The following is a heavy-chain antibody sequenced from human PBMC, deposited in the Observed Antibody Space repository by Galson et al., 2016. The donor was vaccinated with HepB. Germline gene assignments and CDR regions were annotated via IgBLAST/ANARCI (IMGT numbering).Heavy chain of an antibody. CDR1: GFRLSSYS. CDR2: ISAFGTYN. J-gene: IGHJ4*02. Sequence: SLRLSCAASGFRLSSYSMNWVRQAPGKGLEWVSSISAFGTYNYYPDSVKGRFTISRDNAANSLYLQMDSRKLDGTAVYYCARDVAGNFDSWGQGTPVTVS. V-gene: IGHV3-21*01. CDR3: ARDVAGNFDS. D-gene: IGHD6-19*01.